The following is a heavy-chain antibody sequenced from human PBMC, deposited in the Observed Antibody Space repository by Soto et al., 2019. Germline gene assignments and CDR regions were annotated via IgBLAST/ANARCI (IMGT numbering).Heavy chain of an antibody. Sequence: GGSLRLSCAASGFSFSDYSMNWVRQAPGKGLEWLSYINRASTTTYYADSLNGRFTISRDKAGKFLYLQMNSLRDEDTAVYYCTRGPELVYYYFDYWGQGTLVTVSS. CDR3: TRGPELVYYYFDY. CDR1: GFSFSDYS. CDR2: INRASTTT. V-gene: IGHV3-48*02. D-gene: IGHD6-13*01. J-gene: IGHJ4*02.